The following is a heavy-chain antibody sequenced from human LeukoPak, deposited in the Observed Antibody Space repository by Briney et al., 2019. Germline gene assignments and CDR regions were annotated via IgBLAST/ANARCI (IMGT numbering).Heavy chain of an antibody. CDR1: GYTFTSYG. J-gene: IGHJ6*02. CDR2: INPSGGST. CDR3: ARHSPGTLYGMDV. V-gene: IGHV1-46*01. Sequence: ASVKVSCKASGYTFTSYGISWVRQAPGQGLEWMGIINPSGGSTSYAQKFQGRVTMTRDTSTSTVYMELSSLRSEDTAVYYCARHSPGTLYGMDVWGQGTTVTVSS. D-gene: IGHD1-1*01.